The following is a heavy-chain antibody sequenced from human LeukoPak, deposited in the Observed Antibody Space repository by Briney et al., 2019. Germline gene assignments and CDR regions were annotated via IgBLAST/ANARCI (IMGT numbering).Heavy chain of an antibody. CDR1: GYTFRTYE. CDR3: ARTVYDLRGQGLIPGLDS. J-gene: IGHJ4*02. V-gene: IGHV3-48*03. CDR2: NGTIISTT. Sequence: PGVSLSLLCASWGYTFRTYEMHWVRQARGRALEGGPYNGTIISTTYYEDSVKGRVTVSRDDAKSSLYLQMSSLRFEDTGVYYCARTVYDLRGQGLIPGLDSWGQGTLVTVSS. D-gene: IGHD6-19*01.